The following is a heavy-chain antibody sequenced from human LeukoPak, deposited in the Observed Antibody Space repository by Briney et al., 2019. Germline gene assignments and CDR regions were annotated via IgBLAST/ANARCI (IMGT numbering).Heavy chain of an antibody. J-gene: IGHJ4*02. CDR3: AREGYCSGGSCYGDLDY. D-gene: IGHD2-15*01. Sequence: GGSLRLSCAASGFTFSSYEMSWVRQAPGKGLEWVSYISSSGSTIYYADSVKGRFTISRDNAKNSLYLQMNSLRAEDTAVYYCAREGYCSGGSCYGDLDYWGRGTLVTVSS. CDR2: ISSSGSTI. V-gene: IGHV3-48*03. CDR1: GFTFSSYE.